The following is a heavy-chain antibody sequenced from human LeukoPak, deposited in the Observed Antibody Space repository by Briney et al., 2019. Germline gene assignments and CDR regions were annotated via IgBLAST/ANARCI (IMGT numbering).Heavy chain of an antibody. CDR3: ARDSSGSYFDPHYFDY. D-gene: IGHD1-26*01. J-gene: IGHJ4*02. CDR2: ISYDGSNK. Sequence: GGSLRLSCAASGFTFSSYAMHWVRQAPGKGLEWVAVISYDGSNKYYADSVKGRFTISRDNSKNTLYLQMNSLRAEDTAVYYCARDSSGSYFDPHYFDYWGQGTLVTVSS. V-gene: IGHV3-30-3*01. CDR1: GFTFSSYA.